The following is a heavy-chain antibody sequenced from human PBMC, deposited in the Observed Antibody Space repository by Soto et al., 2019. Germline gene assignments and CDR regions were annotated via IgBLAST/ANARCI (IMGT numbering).Heavy chain of an antibody. D-gene: IGHD3-22*01. CDR3: ASIGTTYYYDSSGYNGDFDY. CDR1: GFTFSSYS. V-gene: IGHV3-21*01. CDR2: ISSSSSYI. Sequence: PGGSLRLSCAASGFTFSSYSMNWVRQAPGKGLEWVSSISSSSSYIYYADSVKGRFTISRDDAKNSLYLQMNSLRAEDTAVYYCASIGTTYYYDSSGYNGDFDYWGQGTMVTVYS. J-gene: IGHJ4*02.